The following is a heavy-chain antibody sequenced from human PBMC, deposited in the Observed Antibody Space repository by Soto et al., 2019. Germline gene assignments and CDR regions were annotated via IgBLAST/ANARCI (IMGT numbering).Heavy chain of an antibody. Sequence: QVQLVESGGGVVQPGRSLRLSCAASGFTFSSYGMHWVRQAPGKGLEWVAVISYDGSNKYYADSVKGRFTISRDNSKNTLYLQMNSLRAEDTAVYYCAKDLYQLLNYYYYMDVWGKGTTVTVSS. CDR1: GFTFSSYG. CDR3: AKDLYQLLNYYYYMDV. D-gene: IGHD2-2*01. V-gene: IGHV3-30*18. CDR2: ISYDGSNK. J-gene: IGHJ6*03.